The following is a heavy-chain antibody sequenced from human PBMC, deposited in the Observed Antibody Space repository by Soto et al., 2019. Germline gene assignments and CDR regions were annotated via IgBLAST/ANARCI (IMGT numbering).Heavy chain of an antibody. D-gene: IGHD6-13*01. CDR1: GYTFTSYG. J-gene: IGHJ6*02. V-gene: IGHV1-18*01. CDR2: ISAYNGNT. CDR3: ARVPGSSSSWYLDYYGMDV. Sequence: QVQLVQSGAEVKKPGASVKVSCKASGYTFTSYGISWVRQAPGQGLEWMGWISAYNGNTNYAQKLQGRVTMTTDTATSTAYMELRSLRSDDTAVYYCARVPGSSSSWYLDYYGMDVWGQGTTVTVSS.